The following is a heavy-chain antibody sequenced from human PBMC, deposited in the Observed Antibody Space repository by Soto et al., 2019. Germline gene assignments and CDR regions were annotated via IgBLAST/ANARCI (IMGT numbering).Heavy chain of an antibody. CDR3: ASSLQGDAGFDY. V-gene: IGHV3-33*01. Sequence: QVQLVESGGGVVQPGRSLRLSCAASGFTFSSYGMHWVRQAPGKGLEWVAVIWYDGSNKYYADSVKGRFTISRDNSKNTLYLQMNSLRAEDTAVYYCASSLQGDAGFDYWGQGTLVTVSS. CDR2: IWYDGSNK. J-gene: IGHJ4*02. CDR1: GFTFSSYG. D-gene: IGHD2-21*02.